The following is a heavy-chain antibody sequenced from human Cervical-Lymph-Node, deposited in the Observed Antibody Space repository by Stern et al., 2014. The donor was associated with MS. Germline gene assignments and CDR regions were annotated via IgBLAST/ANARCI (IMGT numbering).Heavy chain of an antibody. V-gene: IGHV3-9*01. J-gene: IGHJ4*02. CDR2: VSWNNATI. Sequence: EVQLVQSGGGLVQPGRSLRLSCAASGFIFDDFAMHWVRQTPGQGLEWVSGVSWNNATIDYGDSVKGRFTISRDNAKNSLYLEMNNLRREDTGLYYCVRDLFSSSFTRFDYWGQGILVTVSS. CDR3: VRDLFSSSFTRFDY. CDR1: GFIFDDFA. D-gene: IGHD6-6*01.